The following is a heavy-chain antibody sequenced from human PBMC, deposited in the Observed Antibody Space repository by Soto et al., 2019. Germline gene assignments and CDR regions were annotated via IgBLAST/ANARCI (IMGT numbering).Heavy chain of an antibody. CDR1: GFTFSSYW. D-gene: IGHD1-26*01. CDR2: INSDGSST. J-gene: IGHJ4*02. Sequence: GGSLRLSCAASGFTFSSYWMHLVRQAPGKGLVWVSRINSDGSSTSYADSVKGRFTISRDNAKNTLYLQMNSLRAEDTAVYYCARGEWELVPFDYWGQGTLVTVSS. V-gene: IGHV3-74*01. CDR3: ARGEWELVPFDY.